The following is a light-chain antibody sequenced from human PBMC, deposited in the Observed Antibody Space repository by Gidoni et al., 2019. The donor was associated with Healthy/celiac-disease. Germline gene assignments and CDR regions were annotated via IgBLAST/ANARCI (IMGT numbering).Light chain of an antibody. V-gene: IGLV3-19*01. Sequence: SSELTQDPAVSVALGQTVRITCQGDSLRSYYASWYQQKPGQAHVLVIYGKNNRPSGIPDRFSGSSSGNTASLTITGAQAEDEAEYYCNSRDSSGNPGVVFGGGTKLTVL. J-gene: IGLJ2*01. CDR2: GKN. CDR1: SLRSYY. CDR3: NSRDSSGNPGVV.